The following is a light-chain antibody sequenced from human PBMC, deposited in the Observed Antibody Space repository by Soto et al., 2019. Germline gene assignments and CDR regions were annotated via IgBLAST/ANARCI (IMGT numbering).Light chain of an antibody. J-gene: IGKJ4*01. CDR2: GTS. CDR1: QDSRND. Sequence: RASQDSRNDLGWYQQTPGKAPKLLIYGTSNLQSGVPSRFSGSGSGTDFTLTISSLQPEYFATYDCQQANSFPRTVGGGTTV. CDR3: QQANSFPRT. V-gene: IGKV1-6*01.